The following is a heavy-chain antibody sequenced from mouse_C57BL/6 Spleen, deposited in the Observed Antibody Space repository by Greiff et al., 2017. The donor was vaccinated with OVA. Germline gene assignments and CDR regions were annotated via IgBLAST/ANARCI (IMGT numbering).Heavy chain of an antibody. J-gene: IGHJ3*01. CDR2: ISSGGDYI. D-gene: IGHD2-3*01. Sequence: EVQRVESGEGLVKPGGSLKLSCAASGFTFSSYAMSWVRQTPEKRLEWVAYISSGGDYIYYADIVQGRFTIYRDHARNTLYLPMSSLKSEDTAMYYCTREGDDGYYPAWFAYWGQGTLVTVSA. V-gene: IGHV5-9-1*02. CDR1: GFTFSSYA. CDR3: TREGDDGYYPAWFAY.